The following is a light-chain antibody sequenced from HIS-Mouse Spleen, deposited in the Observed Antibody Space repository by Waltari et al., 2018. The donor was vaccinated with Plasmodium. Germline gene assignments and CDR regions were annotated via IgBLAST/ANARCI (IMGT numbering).Light chain of an antibody. Sequence: AIRMTPSPSSFSASTGDRATITCRASQGISSYLAWYQQKPGKAPKLLIYAASTLQSGVPSRFSGSGSGTDFTLTISCLQSEDFATYYCQQYYSYPYTFGQGTKLEIK. CDR3: QQYYSYPYT. CDR2: AAS. J-gene: IGKJ2*01. CDR1: QGISSY. V-gene: IGKV1-8*01.